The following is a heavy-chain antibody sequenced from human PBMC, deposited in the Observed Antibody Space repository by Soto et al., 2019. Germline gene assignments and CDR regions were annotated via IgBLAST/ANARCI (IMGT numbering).Heavy chain of an antibody. CDR3: VGGQYYFDY. D-gene: IGHD3-10*01. V-gene: IGHV3-30*03. J-gene: IGHJ4*02. CDR2: ISYDGSDK. Sequence: QVQLVESGGGVVQPGRSLRLSCAGSGFHFTSYGMHWVREGPDKGLEWVAVISYDGSDKYYADSVKGRFTISRDNSKNMLYLQMNSLRPEDTAVYYCVGGQYYFDYRGQGTLVIVSS. CDR1: GFHFTSYG.